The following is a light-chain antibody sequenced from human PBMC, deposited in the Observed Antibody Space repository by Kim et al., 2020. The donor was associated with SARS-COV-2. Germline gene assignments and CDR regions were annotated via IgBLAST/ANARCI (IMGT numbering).Light chain of an antibody. CDR2: AAS. J-gene: IGKJ4*01. CDR3: QQYYSYPLT. V-gene: IGKV1-8*01. Sequence: ASTGDRVTNPCRGSQGINSYLAWYQQKPGGAPKLLIYAASTLQSGVPSRFSGSGSGTDLTLTISCLQSEDFATYYCQQYYSYPLTFGGGTKVDIK. CDR1: QGINSY.